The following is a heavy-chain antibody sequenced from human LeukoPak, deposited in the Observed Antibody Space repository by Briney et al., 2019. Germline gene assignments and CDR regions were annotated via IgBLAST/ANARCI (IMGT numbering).Heavy chain of an antibody. V-gene: IGHV3-23*01. CDR2: ISDTGATT. J-gene: IGHJ4*02. Sequence: QPGGSLRLSCAGSGFPFSSYAMSWVRQAPGKGLEWVSAISDTGATTYDADSVKGRFTISRDNSRSTLYLQMNSLRAGGTALYYCAKDTSIGRYCTNGVCSPFDYWGQGTLVTVSS. CDR3: AKDTSIGRYCTNGVCSPFDY. D-gene: IGHD2-8*01. CDR1: GFPFSSYA.